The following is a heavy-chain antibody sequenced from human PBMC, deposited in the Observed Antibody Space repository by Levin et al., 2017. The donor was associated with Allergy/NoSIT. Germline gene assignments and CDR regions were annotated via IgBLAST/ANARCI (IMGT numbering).Heavy chain of an antibody. CDR3: VKDRYTGSYRTFDY. V-gene: IGHV3-30*18. CDR2: ISYDGSNK. J-gene: IGHJ4*02. D-gene: IGHD1-26*01. CDR1: GFTFNSYG. Sequence: PGGSLRLSCAASGFTFNSYGMHWVRQAPGKGLEWVAVISYDGSNKYYADSVKGRFSISRDNSKNTVYLQMNSLRTEDMGLYYCVKDRYTGSYRTFDYWGQGTLVTVSS.